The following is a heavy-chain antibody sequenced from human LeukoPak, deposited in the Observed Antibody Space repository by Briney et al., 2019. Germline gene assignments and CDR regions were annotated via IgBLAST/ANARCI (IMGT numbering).Heavy chain of an antibody. CDR2: IKSKTDGGTA. V-gene: IGHV3-15*01. CDR1: GFTFSNAW. CDR3: STGYSSWYFDS. J-gene: IGHJ4*02. D-gene: IGHD6-13*01. Sequence: PGGSLRLSCAASGFTFSNAWMSWVRQAPGKGLEWVGRIKSKTDGGTADYAAPVEGRFTISRDDSKNTLYLQMNSLKTEDTAVYYCSTGYSSWYFDSWGQGTLVTVSS.